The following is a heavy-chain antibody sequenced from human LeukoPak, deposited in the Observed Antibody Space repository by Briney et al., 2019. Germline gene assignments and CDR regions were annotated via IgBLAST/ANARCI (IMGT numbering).Heavy chain of an antibody. CDR3: AKDLSAAVTTYYFDY. CDR1: GFTFSSYA. CDR2: ISGSGGST. D-gene: IGHD4-17*01. J-gene: IGHJ4*02. Sequence: GGSLRLSCAASGFTFSSYAMSWVRQAPGKGLERVSAISGSGGSTYYADSVKGRFTISRDNSKNTLYLQMNSLRAEDTAVHYCAKDLSAAVTTYYFDYWGQGTLVTVSS. V-gene: IGHV3-23*01.